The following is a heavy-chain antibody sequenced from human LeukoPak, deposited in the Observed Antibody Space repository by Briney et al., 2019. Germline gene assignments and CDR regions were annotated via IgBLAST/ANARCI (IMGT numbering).Heavy chain of an antibody. D-gene: IGHD4-17*01. CDR1: GFTFSTYS. Sequence: GGSLRLSCAASGFTFSTYSMNWVRQAPGKGLEWVSYISTTSTIYFADSVKGRVTISRDNAKNSLYLQMNSLRDEDTAVYYCARHYGDHFDYWGQGTLVTVSS. V-gene: IGHV3-48*02. CDR2: ISTTSTI. CDR3: ARHYGDHFDY. J-gene: IGHJ4*02.